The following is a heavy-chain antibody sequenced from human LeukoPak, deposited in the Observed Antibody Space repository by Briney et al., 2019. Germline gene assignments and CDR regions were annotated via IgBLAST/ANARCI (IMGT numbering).Heavy chain of an antibody. CDR1: GGSISSYY. V-gene: IGHV4-59*01. J-gene: IGHJ4*02. Sequence: SETLSLTCTVSGGSISSYYWSWIRQPPGKGLEWIGYIYYSGSTNYNPSLKSRVTISVDTSKNQFSLKLSSVTAADTAVYYCARDSSDYGDYGFDYWGQGTLVTVS. D-gene: IGHD4-17*01. CDR2: IYYSGST. CDR3: ARDSSDYGDYGFDY.